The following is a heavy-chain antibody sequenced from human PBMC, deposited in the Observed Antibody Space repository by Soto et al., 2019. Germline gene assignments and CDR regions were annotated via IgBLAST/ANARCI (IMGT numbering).Heavy chain of an antibody. CDR2: TSAYNGNT. V-gene: IGHV1-18*01. CDR1: GYTFTNYG. D-gene: IGHD3-22*01. J-gene: IGHJ4*02. CDR3: ARDYYNRAKFDY. Sequence: QVQLVQSGGEVKRPGASVKVSCKTSGYTFTNYGISWVRQAPGRGLEWLGWTSAYNGNTNYAQKFQDRVTMTTDTSTCTVYMELRSLRSDDTAVYYCARDYYNRAKFDYWGQGALVTVSS.